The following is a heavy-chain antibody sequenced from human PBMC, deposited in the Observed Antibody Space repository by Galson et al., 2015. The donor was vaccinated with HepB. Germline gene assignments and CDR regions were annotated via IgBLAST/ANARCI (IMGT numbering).Heavy chain of an antibody. CDR3: QVGHYFDS. J-gene: IGHJ4*02. Sequence: SLRLSCAAAGFDFNDRYMSWIRQAPGKGLEWVSYISSNGKGIYYADSVKGRFTISRDNAKNLLCLQMNSVRAEDTAVYYCQVGHYFDSWGQGTLVIVSS. V-gene: IGHV3-11*01. CDR1: GFDFNDRY. CDR2: ISSNGKGI.